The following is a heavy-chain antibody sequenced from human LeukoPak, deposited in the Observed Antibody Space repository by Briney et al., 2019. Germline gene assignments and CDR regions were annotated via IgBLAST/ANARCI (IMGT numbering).Heavy chain of an antibody. J-gene: IGHJ3*02. CDR2: IYPADPDS. D-gene: IGHD1-1*01. V-gene: IGHV5-51*01. CDR1: GYGFTGYW. Sequence: GESLKISCKGSGYGFTGYWIGWVRQMPGKGLEWMGMIYPADPDSRYSPSFQGQVTISADKSINTAYLQWSSLKASDTAMYYCARHTGSTGAFDIWGQGTMVTVSS. CDR3: ARHTGSTGAFDI.